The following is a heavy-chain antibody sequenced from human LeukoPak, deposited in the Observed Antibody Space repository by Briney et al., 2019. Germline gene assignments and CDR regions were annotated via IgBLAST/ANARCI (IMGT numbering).Heavy chain of an antibody. J-gene: IGHJ4*02. CDR3: AKGSSSGWPYYFDQ. Sequence: GGSLRLSCAASGFTFSSYAMAWVRQAPGKGLDWLSAINGGGTDTYNADSVKGRFTISRDNPKNTLYLQMNSLRAEDTAVYYCAKGSSSGWPYYFDQWGQGTLVAVSS. CDR2: INGGGTDT. V-gene: IGHV3-23*01. D-gene: IGHD6-19*01. CDR1: GFTFSSYA.